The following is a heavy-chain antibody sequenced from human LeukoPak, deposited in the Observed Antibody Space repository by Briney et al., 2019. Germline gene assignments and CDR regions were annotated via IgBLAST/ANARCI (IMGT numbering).Heavy chain of an antibody. J-gene: IGHJ4*01. CDR3: ARVLHKRNYDSGVYYGY. V-gene: IGHV3-21*01. CDR2: ISSSSDYI. Sequence: GGSLRLSCAASGFTFNSHTMSWVRQAPGKGLEWVSSISSSSDYIYYADSVKGRFTISRDNAKNSLYLQMNSLRAEDTAVYYCARVLHKRNYDSGVYYGYWGQGTLVTVSS. CDR1: GFTFNSHT. D-gene: IGHD3-22*01.